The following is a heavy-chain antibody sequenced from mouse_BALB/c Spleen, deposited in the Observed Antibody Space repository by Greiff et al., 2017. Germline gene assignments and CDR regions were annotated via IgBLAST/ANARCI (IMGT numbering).Heavy chain of an antibody. Sequence: EVKLMESGGGLVQPGGSRKLSCAASGFTFSSFGMHWVRQAPEKGLEWVAYISSGSSTIYYADTVKGRFTISRDNPKNTLFLQMTSLRSEDTAMYYCARWTTATNYAMDYWGQGTSVTVSS. CDR2: ISSGSSTI. V-gene: IGHV5-17*02. D-gene: IGHD1-2*01. CDR1: GFTFSSFG. CDR3: ARWTTATNYAMDY. J-gene: IGHJ4*01.